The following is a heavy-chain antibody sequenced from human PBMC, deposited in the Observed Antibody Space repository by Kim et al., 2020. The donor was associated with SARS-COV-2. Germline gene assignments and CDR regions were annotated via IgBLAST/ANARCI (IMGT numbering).Heavy chain of an antibody. Sequence: YAQKFQGRVTITADESTSTAYMELSSLRSEDTAVYYCARDSPVGAGGAFDYWGQGTLVTVSS. V-gene: IGHV1-69*01. CDR3: ARDSPVGAGGAFDY. J-gene: IGHJ4*02. D-gene: IGHD1-26*01.